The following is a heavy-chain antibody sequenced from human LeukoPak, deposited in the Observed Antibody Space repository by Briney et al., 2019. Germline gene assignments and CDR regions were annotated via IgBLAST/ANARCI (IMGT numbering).Heavy chain of an antibody. CDR2: IKQDGSEK. D-gene: IGHD6-13*01. Sequence: GGSLRLSCAASGFTFSSYWMSWVRQAPGKGLEWVANIKQDGSEKYYVDPVKGRFTISRDNAKNPLYLQMNSLRAEDTAVYYCARVNAQQLVARNYYYYYYMDVWGKGTTVTVSS. CDR1: GFTFSSYW. J-gene: IGHJ6*03. V-gene: IGHV3-7*01. CDR3: ARVNAQQLVARNYYYYYYMDV.